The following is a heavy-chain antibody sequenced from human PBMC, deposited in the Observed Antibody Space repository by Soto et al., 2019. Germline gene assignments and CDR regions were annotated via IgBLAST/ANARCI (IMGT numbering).Heavy chain of an antibody. V-gene: IGHV3-23*01. CDR1: GFTFSNYA. CDR2: ISATGHNT. Sequence: EVQLLESGGGLVEPGGSLRLSCAPSGFTFSNYAMSWVRQAPGKGLEWVSSISATGHNTYYADSVRGRFTISRDNSKNTLFLQLNSLRAEDTAVYYCAKDTKVDYDFFAFEIWGQGTMVTVSS. D-gene: IGHD3-3*01. J-gene: IGHJ3*02. CDR3: AKDTKVDYDFFAFEI.